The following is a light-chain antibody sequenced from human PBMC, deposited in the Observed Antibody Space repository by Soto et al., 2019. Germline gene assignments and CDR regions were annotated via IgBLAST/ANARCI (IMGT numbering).Light chain of an antibody. CDR1: QSISSY. CDR2: AAS. V-gene: IGKV1-39*01. CDR3: HQSYCTPPT. Sequence: DIPMTQSPSSLSASVGDRVTITCRASQSISSYLNWYQQKPGKAPKLLIYAASILQSGFPSRFSSGGSGTDFTPTICILKPEDVATYYCHQSYCTPPTFGQGTKVEI. J-gene: IGKJ1*01.